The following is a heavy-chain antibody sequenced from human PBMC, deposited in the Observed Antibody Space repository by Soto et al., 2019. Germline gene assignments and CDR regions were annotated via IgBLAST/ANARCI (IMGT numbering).Heavy chain of an antibody. CDR1: GGSFSVYY. V-gene: IGHV4-34*01. D-gene: IGHD6-6*01. CDR2: INHSGST. J-gene: IGHJ6*01. CDR3: AREQLVYYYYYGMDV. Sequence: PSETLSLTCAFYGGSFSVYYWSWIRQPPGKGLDWIGEINHSGSTNYNPSLKSRVTISVDTSKNQFPLKLSSVTAADTAVYYCAREQLVYYYYYGMDVWGQGTTVTVSS.